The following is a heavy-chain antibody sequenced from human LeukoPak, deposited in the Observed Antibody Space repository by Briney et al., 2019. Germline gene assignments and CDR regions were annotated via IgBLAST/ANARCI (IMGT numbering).Heavy chain of an antibody. CDR2: ISYDGSSE. D-gene: IGHD6-13*01. V-gene: IGHV3-30-3*01. CDR1: GFTFSRYS. CDR3: VKDRSDSSTWYAGSH. J-gene: IGHJ4*02. Sequence: PGGSLRLSCAASGFTFSRYSIHWVRQAPGKGLEWVAVISYDGSSEYYADSEKGRFTISRDNSKNTLYLQMNSLRAEDTAIYYCVKDRSDSSTWYAGSHWGQGTLVTVSS.